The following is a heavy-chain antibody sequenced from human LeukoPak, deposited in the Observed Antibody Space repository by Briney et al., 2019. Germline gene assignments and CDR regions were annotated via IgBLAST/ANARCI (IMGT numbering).Heavy chain of an antibody. V-gene: IGHV4-59*01. Sequence: PSETLSLTCTVSGGXISSYYWSWIRQPPGKGLEWIGYIYYSGSTNYNPSLKSRVTISVDTSKNQFSLKLSSVTAADTAVYYCAASIAVADYYFDYWGQGTLVTVSS. CDR1: GGXISSYY. CDR2: IYYSGST. J-gene: IGHJ4*02. D-gene: IGHD6-19*01. CDR3: AASIAVADYYFDY.